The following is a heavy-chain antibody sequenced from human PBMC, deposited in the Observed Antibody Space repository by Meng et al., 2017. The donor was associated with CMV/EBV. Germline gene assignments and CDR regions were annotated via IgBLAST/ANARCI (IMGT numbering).Heavy chain of an antibody. CDR1: GFTFSSYS. Sequence: GESLKISCAASGFTFSSYSMNWLRQAPGKGLEWVSSISSSSSYIYYADSVKGRFTISRDNAKNSLYLQMNSLRAEDTAVYYCARDGRQQLDFDYWGQGTLVTVSS. CDR2: ISSSSSYI. V-gene: IGHV3-21*01. J-gene: IGHJ4*02. CDR3: ARDGRQQLDFDY. D-gene: IGHD6-13*01.